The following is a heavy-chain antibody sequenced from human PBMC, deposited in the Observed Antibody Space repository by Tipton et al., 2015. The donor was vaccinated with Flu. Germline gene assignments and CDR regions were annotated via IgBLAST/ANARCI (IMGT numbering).Heavy chain of an antibody. CDR1: GGSISSSSHY. V-gene: IGHV4-39*01. D-gene: IGHD2-21*02. J-gene: IGHJ4*02. Sequence: LRLSCTVSGGSISSSSHYWGWIRQPPGKGLEWIGSVFYSGSTYYNPSLKSRVSISVDTSNDQFSLNLTSVTAADTAVYYCARHPYRDSTADYWGQGALVTVSS. CDR2: VFYSGST. CDR3: ARHPYRDSTADY.